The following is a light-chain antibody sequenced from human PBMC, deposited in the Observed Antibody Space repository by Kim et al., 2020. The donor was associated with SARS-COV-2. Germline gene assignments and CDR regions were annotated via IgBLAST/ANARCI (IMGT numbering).Light chain of an antibody. CDR2: GAS. CDR3: QQYGSSPRS. V-gene: IGKV3-20*01. J-gene: IGKJ2*04. CDR1: QSVSSSY. Sequence: EIVLTQSPGTLSLSPGERATLSCRASQSVSSSYLAWYQQKPGQAPRLLIYGASSRATDIPDRFSGSGSGTDFTLTISRPEPEDFAVYYCQQYGSSPRSFGQGTKLEI.